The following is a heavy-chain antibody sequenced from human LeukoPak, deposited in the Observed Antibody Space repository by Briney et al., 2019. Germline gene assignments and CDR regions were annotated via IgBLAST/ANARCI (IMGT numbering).Heavy chain of an antibody. D-gene: IGHD1-26*01. Sequence: GGSLRLSCAASGFTFSIYEMNWVRQAPGKGLEWVSYISSIGTTIYYADSVKGRFTISRDNAKNSLYLQMNSLRAEDTAVYYCARGLGVPDAFDIWGQGTMVTVSS. CDR3: ARGLGVPDAFDI. CDR2: ISSIGTTI. V-gene: IGHV3-48*03. J-gene: IGHJ3*02. CDR1: GFTFSIYE.